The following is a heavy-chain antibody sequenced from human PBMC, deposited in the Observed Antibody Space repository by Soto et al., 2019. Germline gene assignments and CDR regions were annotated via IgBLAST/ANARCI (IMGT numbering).Heavy chain of an antibody. Sequence: SVKVSCKASRVAFSKFIVTWVRQAPGLGLEWVGGIIPIFGTANYAQKFQGRVTITADESTSTSYMEVSNLRSEDTAVYYCAKVRYSSPMGYYYGMDVWGQGTTVTVSS. V-gene: IGHV1-69*13. J-gene: IGHJ6*02. D-gene: IGHD6-19*01. CDR1: RVAFSKFI. CDR2: IIPIFGTA. CDR3: AKVRYSSPMGYYYGMDV.